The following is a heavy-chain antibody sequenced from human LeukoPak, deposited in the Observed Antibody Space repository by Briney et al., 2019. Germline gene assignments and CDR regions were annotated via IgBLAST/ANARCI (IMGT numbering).Heavy chain of an antibody. CDR1: GFTFSNAW. J-gene: IGHJ4*02. V-gene: IGHV3-15*01. CDR2: IKSKTDGGTT. CDR3: TTDISIELELPIDY. D-gene: IGHD1-7*01. Sequence: PGGSLRLSCAASGFTFSNAWMSWVRQAPGKGLEWVGRIKSKTDGGTTDYAAPVKGRFTISRDDSKNTLYLQMNSPKTEDTAVYYCTTDISIELELPIDYWGQGTLVTVSS.